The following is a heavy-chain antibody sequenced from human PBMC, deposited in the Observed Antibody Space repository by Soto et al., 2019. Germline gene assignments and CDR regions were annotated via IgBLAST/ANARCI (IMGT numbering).Heavy chain of an antibody. CDR1: GFTSSSYG. Sequence: GGSLRLSCAASGFTSSSYGMHWVRQAPGKGLEWVAVIWYDGSNKYYADSVKGRFTISRDNSKNTLYLQMNSLRAEDTAVYYCARNGLPVSGSYYFDYWGQGTLVTVSS. V-gene: IGHV3-33*01. J-gene: IGHJ4*02. CDR3: ARNGLPVSGSYYFDY. CDR2: IWYDGSNK. D-gene: IGHD1-26*01.